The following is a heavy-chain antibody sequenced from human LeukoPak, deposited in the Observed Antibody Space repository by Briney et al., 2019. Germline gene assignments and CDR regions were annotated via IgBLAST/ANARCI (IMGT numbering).Heavy chain of an antibody. Sequence: PGGSLRLSCAASGFTFSSYWMSWVRQAPGKGLEWVANIKQDGSEKYYVDSVKGRFTISRDNAKSSLYLQMNSVRAEDTAVYYCARDGFYCSGGSCYSDYWGQGTLVTVSS. CDR3: ARDGFYCSGGSCYSDY. V-gene: IGHV3-7*01. J-gene: IGHJ4*02. CDR1: GFTFSSYW. D-gene: IGHD2-15*01. CDR2: IKQDGSEK.